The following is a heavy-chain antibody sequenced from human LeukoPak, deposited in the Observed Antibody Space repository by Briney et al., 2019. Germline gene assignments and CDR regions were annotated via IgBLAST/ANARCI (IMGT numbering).Heavy chain of an antibody. V-gene: IGHV3-53*01. Sequence: PGGSLRLSCAASGFTVSNNYMSWVRQAPGKGLEWVSVIYSGGSTYYADSVKGRFTISRDNSKNTLYLQMNSLRAEDTAVYYCARVSKGDYVDYWGQGTLVTVSS. J-gene: IGHJ4*02. D-gene: IGHD4-4*01. CDR2: IYSGGST. CDR3: ARVSKGDYVDY. CDR1: GFTVSNNY.